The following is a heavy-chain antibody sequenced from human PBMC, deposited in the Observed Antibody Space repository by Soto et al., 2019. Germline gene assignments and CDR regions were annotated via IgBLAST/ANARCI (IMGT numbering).Heavy chain of an antibody. Sequence: SETLSLTCSVSGGSIRRSDSCWSWVRQFPGKGLEWIAYITDSGRTDYNPSLKSRATISVDTSKNQFSLKLSSVTAADTAVYYCAREAVDIVATNGSLDYWGQGTLVTVSS. D-gene: IGHD5-12*01. CDR2: ITDSGRT. J-gene: IGHJ4*02. CDR3: AREAVDIVATNGSLDY. V-gene: IGHV4-30-4*08. CDR1: GGSIRRSDSC.